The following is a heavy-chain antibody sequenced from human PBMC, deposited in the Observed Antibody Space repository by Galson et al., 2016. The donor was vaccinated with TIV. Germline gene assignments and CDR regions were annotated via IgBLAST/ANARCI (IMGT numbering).Heavy chain of an antibody. CDR1: RFTFSSYE. D-gene: IGHD6-19*01. J-gene: IGHJ6*02. Sequence: SLRLSCAASRFTFSSYEMNWVRQAPGKGLEWVSYISSTGSTIYYADSVKGRFTISRDNAKNSLYLQMNSLRAEDTAVYYCAGEVRRALAGLDFYYNAMDVWGQGTTVTVSS. V-gene: IGHV3-48*03. CDR2: ISSTGSTI. CDR3: AGEVRRALAGLDFYYNAMDV.